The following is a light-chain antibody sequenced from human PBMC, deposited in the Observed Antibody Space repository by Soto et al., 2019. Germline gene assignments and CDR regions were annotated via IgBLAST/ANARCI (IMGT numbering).Light chain of an antibody. J-gene: IGLJ3*02. CDR3: VLYMGSGISV. CDR2: STS. Sequence: QAVVTQEPSFSVSPGGTVTLTCGLSSGSVSTSYYPSWYQQTPDQAPRTLIYSTSTRSSGVPDRFSGSILGNKAALTITGAQADDESDYYCVLYMGSGISVFGGGTKLTVL. CDR1: SGSVSTSYY. V-gene: IGLV8-61*01.